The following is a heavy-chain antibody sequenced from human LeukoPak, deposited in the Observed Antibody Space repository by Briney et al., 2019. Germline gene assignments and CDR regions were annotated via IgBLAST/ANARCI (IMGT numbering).Heavy chain of an antibody. Sequence: GRSLRLSCAASGLTFSSYAMHWVRQAPGKGLEWVAVISYDGSNKYYADSVKGRFTISRDNSKNTLYLQMNSLRAEDTAVYYCARGAGLIYYYYYMDVWGKGTTVTISS. CDR3: ARGAGLIYYYYYMDV. J-gene: IGHJ6*03. V-gene: IGHV3-30*04. CDR2: ISYDGSNK. D-gene: IGHD3-16*01. CDR1: GLTFSSYA.